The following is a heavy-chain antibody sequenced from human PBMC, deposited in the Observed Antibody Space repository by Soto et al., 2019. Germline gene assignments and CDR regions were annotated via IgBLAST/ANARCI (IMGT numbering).Heavy chain of an antibody. CDR1: VFTFINYA. CDR3: AKDKGVFNWATSYFDY. CDR2: TSYDGNNE. J-gene: IGHJ4*02. Sequence: GWSLRLSCASSVFTFINYAMHWVRQAPGKGLEWVALTSYDGNNEYYTDSVKGRFTISRDNSKNTLFLQMNSPRPEDTAVYYCAKDKGVFNWATSYFDYWGQGALVTV. D-gene: IGHD1-1*01. V-gene: IGHV3-30*18.